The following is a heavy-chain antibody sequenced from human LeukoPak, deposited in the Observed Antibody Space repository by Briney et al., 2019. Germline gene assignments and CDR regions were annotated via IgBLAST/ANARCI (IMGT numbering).Heavy chain of an antibody. CDR3: ARYQSRLRFLEWLSNFDY. Sequence: PSETLSLTCTVSGGSISGGSYYWTWIRQPPGKGLEWIGYIHYSGNTYYSPSLKSRLAISVDTSKNQFSLKLSSVTAADTAVYYCARYQSRLRFLEWLSNFDYWGQGSLVTVSS. V-gene: IGHV4-30-4*08. CDR1: GGSISGGSYY. D-gene: IGHD3-3*01. J-gene: IGHJ4*02. CDR2: IHYSGNT.